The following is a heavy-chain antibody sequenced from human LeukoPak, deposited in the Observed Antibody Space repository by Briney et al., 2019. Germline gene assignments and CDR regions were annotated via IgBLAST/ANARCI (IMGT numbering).Heavy chain of an antibody. CDR3: ARDLHPTYYDFWSGQANWFAP. CDR2: ISAYNGNT. J-gene: IGHJ5*02. Sequence: GASVKVSCKASGYTFTSYGISWVRQAPGQGLEWMGWISAYNGNTNYAQKLQGGVTMTTDTSTSTAYMELRSLRSDDTAVYYCARDLHPTYYDFWSGQANWFAPWGQGTLVTVSS. CDR1: GYTFTSYG. D-gene: IGHD3-3*01. V-gene: IGHV1-18*01.